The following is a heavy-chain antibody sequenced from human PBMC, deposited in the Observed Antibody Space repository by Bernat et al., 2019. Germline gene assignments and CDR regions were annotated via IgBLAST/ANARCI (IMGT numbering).Heavy chain of an antibody. V-gene: IGHV3-48*03. J-gene: IGHJ6*02. D-gene: IGHD6-19*01. CDR1: GFTLRSYE. Sequence: EVQLVESGGGLVQPGGSLRLSCAASGFTLRSYEMNWVRQAPGKGLEWVSYISSSGSTIYYADSVKGRFTISRDNAKNSLFLQMNSLRAEDTAVYYCATTHSSGWTNDSYYGMDVWGQGTPVIVSS. CDR2: ISSSGSTI. CDR3: ATTHSSGWTNDSYYGMDV.